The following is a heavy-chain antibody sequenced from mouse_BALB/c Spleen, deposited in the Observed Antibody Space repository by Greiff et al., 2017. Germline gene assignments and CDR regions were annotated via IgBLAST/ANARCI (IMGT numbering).Heavy chain of an antibody. CDR3: ARDSSGYVYYAMDY. D-gene: IGHD3-2*01. J-gene: IGHJ4*01. Sequence: VQLQQSGPELVKPGASVKMSCKASGYTFTSYVMHWVKQKPGQGLEWIGYINPYNDGTKYNEKFKGKATLTSDKSSSTAYMELSSLTSEDSAVYYCARDSSGYVYYAMDYWGQGTSVTVSS. CDR2: INPYNDGT. CDR1: GYTFTSYV. V-gene: IGHV1-14*01.